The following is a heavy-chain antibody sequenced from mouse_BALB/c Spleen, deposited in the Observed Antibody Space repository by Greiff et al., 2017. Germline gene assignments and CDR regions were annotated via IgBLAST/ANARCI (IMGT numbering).Heavy chain of an antibody. CDR1: GYSITSDYA. CDR3: ARKGGLYAMDY. J-gene: IGHJ4*01. Sequence: EVQLQESGPGLVKPSQSLSLTCTVTGYSITSDYAWNWIRQFPGNKLEWMGYISYSGSTSYNPSLKSRISITRDTSKNQFFLQLNSVTTEDTATYYCARKGGLYAMDYWGQGTSVTVSS. CDR2: ISYSGST. V-gene: IGHV3-2*02.